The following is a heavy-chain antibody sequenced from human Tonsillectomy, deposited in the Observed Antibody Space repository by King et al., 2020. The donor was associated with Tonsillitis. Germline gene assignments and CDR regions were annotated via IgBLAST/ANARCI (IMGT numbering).Heavy chain of an antibody. J-gene: IGHJ6*03. CDR3: ARGMTIFGVVTPNMDV. D-gene: IGHD3-3*01. CDR2: INPILGTT. V-gene: IGHV1-69*01. Sequence: QRQLVQSGAEVKKPGSSVKVSCKASGGSFSRYGVSWVRQAPGQGLEWMGGINPILGTTKYAQKFQGRVTISADESTSTAYIELSSLRSEDTAVYYCARGMTIFGVVTPNMDVWGKGTTATVSS. CDR1: GGSFSRYG.